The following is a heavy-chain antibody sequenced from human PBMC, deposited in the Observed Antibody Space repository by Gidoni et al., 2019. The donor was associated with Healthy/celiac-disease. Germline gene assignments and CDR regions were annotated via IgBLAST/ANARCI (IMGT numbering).Heavy chain of an antibody. CDR1: GFTFSSYS. CDR2: ISSSSTYI. J-gene: IGHJ4*02. CDR3: ARDKDTAMVTPEFDY. V-gene: IGHV3-21*01. D-gene: IGHD5-18*01. Sequence: EVQLVESGGGPVKPGGSLCLSCAASGFTFSSYSMNWVRQPPGKGLEWVSSISSSSTYIYYADSVKGRFTISRDNAKNSLYLQMNSLRAEDTAVYYCARDKDTAMVTPEFDYWGQGTLVTVSS.